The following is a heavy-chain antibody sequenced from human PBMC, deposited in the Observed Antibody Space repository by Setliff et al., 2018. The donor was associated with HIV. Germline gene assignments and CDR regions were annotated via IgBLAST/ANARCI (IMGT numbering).Heavy chain of an antibody. D-gene: IGHD2-15*01. CDR1: GFTFNNYA. CDR3: ARDATRGGDMDV. CDR2: IYSGGSST. V-gene: IGHV3-23*03. Sequence: GGSLRLSCTASGFTFNNYAMSWVRQAPGKGLEWVSVIYSGGSSTYYADSVKGRFTISRDNSKNTLYLQMNSLRAEDTAVYYCARDATRGGDMDVWAKGTTVTVSS. J-gene: IGHJ6*03.